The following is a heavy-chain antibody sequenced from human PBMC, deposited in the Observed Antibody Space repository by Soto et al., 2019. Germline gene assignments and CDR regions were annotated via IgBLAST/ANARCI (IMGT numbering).Heavy chain of an antibody. J-gene: IGHJ4*02. CDR3: SSVPAYNTISGYMEY. CDR1: AFLFSGYY. Sequence: QVQLVQSGAEVKKPGASVKVSSKTPAFLFSGYYIHWVRQAPGQGLEWMGWINLKSGDTKYAQSFQGRLTMTRDTSMATVSMELTGLRSDDTAVYFCSSVPAYNTISGYMEYWGQGTLVTVSA. D-gene: IGHD3-22*01. V-gene: IGHV1-2*02. CDR2: INLKSGDT.